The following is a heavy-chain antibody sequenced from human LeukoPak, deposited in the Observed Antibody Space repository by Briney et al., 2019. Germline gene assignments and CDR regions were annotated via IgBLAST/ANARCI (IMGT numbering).Heavy chain of an antibody. V-gene: IGHV1-2*02. J-gene: IGHJ4*02. CDR2: INPNSGGT. Sequence: SVKVSCKASGYTFTGYYMHWVRQAPGQGLEWMGWINPNSGGTNYAQKFQGRVTMTRDTSISTAYMELSRLRSDDTAVYYCARDGGWYSGYDGPFDYWGLGTLVTVPS. D-gene: IGHD5-12*01. CDR1: GYTFTGYY. CDR3: ARDGGWYSGYDGPFDY.